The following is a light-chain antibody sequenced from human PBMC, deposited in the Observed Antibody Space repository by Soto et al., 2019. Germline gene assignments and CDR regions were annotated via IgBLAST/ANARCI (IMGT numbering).Light chain of an antibody. V-gene: IGLV2-14*01. CDR1: SSDIGASNF. Sequence: QSALTQPPSVSGSPGQSITVSCTGTSSDIGASNFVSWYQHLPGRAPKVIIFEATNRPSGVSDRFSGSKAGITASLTISGLQADDEGEYFCISYKTDDTFVFGTGTNVTVL. CDR3: ISYKTDDTFV. CDR2: EAT. J-gene: IGLJ1*01.